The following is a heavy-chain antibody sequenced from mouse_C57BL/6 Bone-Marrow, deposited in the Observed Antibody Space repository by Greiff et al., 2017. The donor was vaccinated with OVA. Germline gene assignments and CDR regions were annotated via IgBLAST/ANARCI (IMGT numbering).Heavy chain of an antibody. J-gene: IGHJ2*01. CDR2: IDPSDSYT. CDR3: ASRITTVLDY. Sequence: QVQLQQPGAELVMPGASVKLSCKASGYTFTSYWMHWVKQRPGQGLEWIGEIDPSDSYTNYNQKFKGKSTLTVDKSSSTAYMQLSSLTSEDSAVDYCASRITTVLDYWGQGTTLTVSS. V-gene: IGHV1-69*01. CDR1: GYTFTSYW. D-gene: IGHD1-1*01.